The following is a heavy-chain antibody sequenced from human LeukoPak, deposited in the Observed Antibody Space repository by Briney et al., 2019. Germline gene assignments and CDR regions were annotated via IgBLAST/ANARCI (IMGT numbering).Heavy chain of an antibody. V-gene: IGHV3-30*02. CDR1: GFTFSDSG. J-gene: IGHJ6*02. Sequence: PGGSLRLSCEASGFTFSDSGMHWVRQAPGKGLEWVAFIRSDGSNKYYADSVKGRFSISRDNSKNTLYLQMNSLRAEDTAVYYCARIHSSSWYGESGYGMDVWGQGTTVTVSS. CDR3: ARIHSSSWYGESGYGMDV. CDR2: IRSDGSNK. D-gene: IGHD6-13*01.